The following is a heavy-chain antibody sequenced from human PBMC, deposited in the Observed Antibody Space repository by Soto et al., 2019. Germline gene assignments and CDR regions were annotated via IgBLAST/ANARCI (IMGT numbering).Heavy chain of an antibody. V-gene: IGHV4-59*08. Sequence: QVQLQESGPGLVKPSETLSLTCTVSGDFNTNFYWSWIRQSPGKGLEWMGFIYCSGSTRYNPSLKSRITMSLDKSKNPFSLRLSPVAAADTAVYYCARHLSVRGGFDFWGQGTQVTVSS. J-gene: IGHJ4*02. D-gene: IGHD3-10*01. CDR2: IYCSGST. CDR3: ARHLSVRGGFDF. CDR1: GDFNTNFY.